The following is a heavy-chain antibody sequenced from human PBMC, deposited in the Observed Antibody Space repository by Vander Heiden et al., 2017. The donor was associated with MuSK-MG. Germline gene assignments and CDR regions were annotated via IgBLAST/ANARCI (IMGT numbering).Heavy chain of an antibody. CDR1: GFTFSAAA. J-gene: IGHJ3*01. Sequence: EVQLVESGGGLVQPGGSLKVSCSASGFTFSAAAVHWVRQASGKGLEWVGRMKSKSEDYATAYGASGKGRVTISRDDSKNTAYMQMNELKVEDTAIYYCTRLGSGTSPGSAFDFGGQGTVVTVYS. CDR3: TRLGSGTSPGSAFDF. V-gene: IGHV3-73*02. D-gene: IGHD6-19*01. CDR2: MKSKSEDYAT.